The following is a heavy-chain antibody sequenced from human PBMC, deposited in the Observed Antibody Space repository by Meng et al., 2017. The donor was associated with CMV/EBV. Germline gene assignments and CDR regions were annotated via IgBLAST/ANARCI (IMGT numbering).Heavy chain of an antibody. D-gene: IGHD5-18*01. J-gene: IGHJ4*02. CDR2: TYYRSKWYN. V-gene: IGHV6-1*01. CDR3: AREDVNVDTAIHFDY. CDR1: GDSVSSNSVV. Sequence: SQTLSLTCAISGDSVSSNSVVWNWIRQSPSRGLEWLGRTYYRSKWYNDYAVSVKSRITINPDTSKNQFSLQLNSVTPEDTAVYYCAREDVNVDTAIHFDYWGQGTLVTVSS.